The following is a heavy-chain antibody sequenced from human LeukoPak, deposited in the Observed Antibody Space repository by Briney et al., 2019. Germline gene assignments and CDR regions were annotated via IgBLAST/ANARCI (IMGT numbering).Heavy chain of an antibody. J-gene: IGHJ4*02. D-gene: IGHD2-2*01. Sequence: GRSLTLSCAASGFIFSSYGMHWVRQAPGKGLEWVVVIWYDGSNKYYADSVKGRFTISRDNSKKPLYLQMNSLRAQDTAVYYCAKEGPMGVVPAATFFDYWGQGTLVTVSS. CDR3: AKEGPMGVVPAATFFDY. V-gene: IGHV3-33*06. CDR2: IWYDGSNK. CDR1: GFIFSSYG.